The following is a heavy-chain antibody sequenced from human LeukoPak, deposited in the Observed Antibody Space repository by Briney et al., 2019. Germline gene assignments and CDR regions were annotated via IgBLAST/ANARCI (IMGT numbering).Heavy chain of an antibody. CDR1: GFTFSSYW. CDR3: ARDITYYDFWSGYTY. D-gene: IGHD3-3*01. J-gene: IGHJ4*02. CDR2: IKQDGSEK. V-gene: IGHV3-7*01. Sequence: GGSLRLSCAASGFTFSSYWMSWVRQAPGKGLEWVANIKQDGSEKHYVDSVKGRFTISRDNAKNLVYLQMNRLRAEDTAMYYCARDITYYDFWSGYTYWGQGTLVTVSS.